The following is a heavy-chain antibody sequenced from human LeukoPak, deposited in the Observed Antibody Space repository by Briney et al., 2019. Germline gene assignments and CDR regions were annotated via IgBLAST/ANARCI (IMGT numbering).Heavy chain of an antibody. CDR2: INWNGGST. Sequence: PGGSLRLSCAASGFTFDDYGMSWVRQAPGKGLEWVSGINWNGGSTGYADSVKGRFTISRDNAKNSLYLQMNSLRAEDTAVYYCARENYDILTGYWTPDYYYYYMDVWGKGTTVTVSS. D-gene: IGHD3-9*01. V-gene: IGHV3-20*04. CDR3: ARENYDILTGYWTPDYYYYYMDV. CDR1: GFTFDDYG. J-gene: IGHJ6*03.